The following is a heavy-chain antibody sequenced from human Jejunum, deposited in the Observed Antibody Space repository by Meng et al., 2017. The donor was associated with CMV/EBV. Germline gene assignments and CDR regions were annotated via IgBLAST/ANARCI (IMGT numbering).Heavy chain of an antibody. D-gene: IGHD4-17*01. Sequence: GFALNTRTMTWVRQAPGKGLEWVSSISFTTNYIYYADSVRGRFTISRDNTKNSLYLQMDSLRAEDTAVYYCARDLYYGDPAAFDLWGQGTMVTVSS. CDR1: GFALNTRT. V-gene: IGHV3-21*01. J-gene: IGHJ3*01. CDR3: ARDLYYGDPAAFDL. CDR2: ISFTTNYI.